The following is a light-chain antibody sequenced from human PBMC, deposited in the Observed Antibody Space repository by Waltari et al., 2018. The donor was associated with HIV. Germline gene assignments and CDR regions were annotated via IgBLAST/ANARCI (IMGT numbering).Light chain of an antibody. J-gene: IGLJ3*02. CDR3: ATWDGSLSVVL. Sequence: QSELTQPPSASGTSGQRVTISCSGSSSNLGTNYASWYQKVPGKAPKLLIYSNNPRPSGVPDRFSGSKSGTSASLAISGLRSDDEADYYCATWDGSLSVVLFGGGTKLTVL. CDR1: SSNLGTNY. CDR2: SNN. V-gene: IGLV1-47*02.